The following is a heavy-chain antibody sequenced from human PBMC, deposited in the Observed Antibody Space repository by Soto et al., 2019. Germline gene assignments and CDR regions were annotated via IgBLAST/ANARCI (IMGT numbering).Heavy chain of an antibody. CDR2: ISSSGTI. V-gene: IGHV3-48*03. CDR3: TKEKSVMYSGYDAFDI. D-gene: IGHD5-12*01. Sequence: VGSLRLSCAASGFSFSSYEMDWVRQAPGKGLEWVAYISSSGTIFYGESAKGRFTISRDNADNILYLQMNSLRVEDTAVYYCTKEKSVMYSGYDAFDIWGRGTMVTVSS. J-gene: IGHJ3*02. CDR1: GFSFSSYE.